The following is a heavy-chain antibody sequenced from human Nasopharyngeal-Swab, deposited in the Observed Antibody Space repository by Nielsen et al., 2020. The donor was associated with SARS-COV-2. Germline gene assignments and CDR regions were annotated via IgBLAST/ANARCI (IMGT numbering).Heavy chain of an antibody. CDR3: AREGPSIAARPGWFDA. J-gene: IGHJ5*02. CDR2: INHSGST. D-gene: IGHD6-6*01. Sequence: WIRQPPGKGLEWIGEINHSGSTNYNPSLKSRVTISVDTSKNQFSLKLSSVTAADTAVYFCAREGPSIAARPGWFDAWGQGTLVTASS. V-gene: IGHV4-34*01.